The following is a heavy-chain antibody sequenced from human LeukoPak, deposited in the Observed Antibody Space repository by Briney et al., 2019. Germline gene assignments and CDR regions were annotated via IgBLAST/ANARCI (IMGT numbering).Heavy chain of an antibody. Sequence: GASVTVSCKASGYTFTSYDINWVRQAAGQGLEWMGWMNPNSGNTGYAQKFQGRVTITRNTSISTAYMELSSLRSEDTAVYYCARAASRYYDFWSGETGNWFDPWGQGTLVTVSS. CDR1: GYTFTSYD. D-gene: IGHD3-3*01. CDR2: MNPNSGNT. V-gene: IGHV1-8*01. J-gene: IGHJ5*02. CDR3: ARAASRYYDFWSGETGNWFDP.